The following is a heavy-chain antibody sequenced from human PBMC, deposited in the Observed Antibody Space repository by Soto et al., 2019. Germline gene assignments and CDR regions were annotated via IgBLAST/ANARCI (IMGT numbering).Heavy chain of an antibody. Sequence: QVQLVQSGAEVKKPGASVKVSCKASGYTFTSYYMHWVRQAPGQGLEWMGIINPSGGSTSYAQKFQGRDTMTRATSTSTVYMELSSLRSEDTAVYYCARQTAREWEPLAYWGQGTLVTVSS. CDR1: GYTFTSYY. CDR3: ARQTAREWEPLAY. D-gene: IGHD1-26*01. J-gene: IGHJ4*02. V-gene: IGHV1-46*01. CDR2: INPSGGST.